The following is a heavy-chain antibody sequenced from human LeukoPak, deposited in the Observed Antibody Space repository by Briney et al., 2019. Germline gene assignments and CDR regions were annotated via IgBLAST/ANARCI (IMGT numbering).Heavy chain of an antibody. CDR3: ARNNGYSGYDAPDY. J-gene: IGHJ4*02. CDR1: GYTFTGYY. CDR2: INPNSGGT. D-gene: IGHD5-12*01. V-gene: IGHV1-2*02. Sequence: ASVKVSCKASGYTFTGYYMHWVRQAPGQGLEWMGWINPNSGGTNYAQKFQGRVTMTRDTSISTAYMELSRLRSDDTAVYYCARNNGYSGYDAPDYWGQGTLVTVSS.